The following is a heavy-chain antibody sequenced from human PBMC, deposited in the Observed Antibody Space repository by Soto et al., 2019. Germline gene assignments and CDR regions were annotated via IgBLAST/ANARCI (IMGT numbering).Heavy chain of an antibody. CDR2: IFIDGST. J-gene: IGHJ6*02. CDR1: GFTVSGNS. Sequence: EVQLLDSGGDLIQPGGSLRLSCGASGFTVSGNSLSWVRQAPGKGLEWVSYIFIDGSTYYADSVRGRFTISRDNSKNTLYLQMHNLRAEDTAVYYCARAGGSGTAVAGSQDRNMYFGMDVWGQGTTVIVSS. D-gene: IGHD6-19*01. V-gene: IGHV3-53*01. CDR3: ARAGGSGTAVAGSQDRNMYFGMDV.